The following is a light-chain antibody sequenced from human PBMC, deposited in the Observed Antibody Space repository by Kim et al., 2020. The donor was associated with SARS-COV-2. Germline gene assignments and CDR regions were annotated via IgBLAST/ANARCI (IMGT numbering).Light chain of an antibody. Sequence: EIVLTQSPGTLSLSPGKSATLSCRASQTVNSFYLAWYQQKPGQAPRLLIYNSSKRATGIPDRFSGSGSGTDFTLTISRLEPEDFAVYYCQQYGTSPKTFGPGTKVDIK. CDR2: NSS. CDR1: QTVNSFY. CDR3: QQYGTSPKT. J-gene: IGKJ1*01. V-gene: IGKV3-20*01.